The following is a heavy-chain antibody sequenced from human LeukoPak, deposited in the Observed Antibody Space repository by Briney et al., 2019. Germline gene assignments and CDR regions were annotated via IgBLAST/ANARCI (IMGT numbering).Heavy chain of an antibody. CDR2: ISGSGVTT. D-gene: IGHD3-10*02. J-gene: IGHJ4*02. Sequence: GGSLRLSCAASGFTFSSYAMTWVRQAPEKGLEWVSAISGSGVTTYYADSEKGRFTISGDNSKNTLYLQMNSLRAEDTAVYYCAKSPTTMYPFDSWGQGTLVTVSS. CDR3: AKSPTTMYPFDS. V-gene: IGHV3-23*01. CDR1: GFTFSSYA.